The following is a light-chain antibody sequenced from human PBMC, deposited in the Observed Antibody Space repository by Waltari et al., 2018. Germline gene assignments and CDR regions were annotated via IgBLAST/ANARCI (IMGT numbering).Light chain of an antibody. CDR3: ISYTSTTTYVV. Sequence: QSALTQPAPVSASPGQSTTIPCPRTSSDVGGYHYVFWYQQHPGKAPQLMIYYVNKRPSGVSPRFSASKSGNTASLTIFGLQAEDEADYYCISYTSTTTYVVVGGGTKLTVL. CDR2: YVN. J-gene: IGLJ2*01. CDR1: SSDVGGYHY. V-gene: IGLV2-14*03.